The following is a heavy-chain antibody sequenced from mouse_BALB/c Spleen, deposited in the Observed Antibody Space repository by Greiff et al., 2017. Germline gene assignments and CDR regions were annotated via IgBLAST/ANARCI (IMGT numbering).Heavy chain of an antibody. Sequence: LQQPGSELVRPGASVKLSCKASGYTFTSYWMHWVKQRHGQGLEWIGNIYPGSGSTNYDEKFKSKGTLTVDTSSSTAYMHLSSLTSEDSAVYYCTRGAAYWGQGTLVTVSA. CDR3: TRGAAY. V-gene: IGHV1S22*01. J-gene: IGHJ3*01. CDR1: GYTFTSYW. CDR2: IYPGSGST.